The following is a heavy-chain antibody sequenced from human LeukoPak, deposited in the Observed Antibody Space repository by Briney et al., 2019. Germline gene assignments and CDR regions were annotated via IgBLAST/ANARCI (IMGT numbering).Heavy chain of an antibody. D-gene: IGHD2-2*01. CDR2: ISYDGSNK. J-gene: IGHJ3*02. Sequence: PGGSLRLSCAASGFTFSSYAMHWVRQAPGKGLEWVAVISYDGSNKYYADSVKGRFTISRDNAKNSLYLQMNSLRAEDTAVYYCAKVVPAATDAFDIWGQGTMVTVSS. CDR1: GFTFSSYA. CDR3: AKVVPAATDAFDI. V-gene: IGHV3-30-3*01.